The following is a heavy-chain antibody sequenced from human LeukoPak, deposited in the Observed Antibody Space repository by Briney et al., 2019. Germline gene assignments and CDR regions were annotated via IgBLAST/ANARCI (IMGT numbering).Heavy chain of an antibody. D-gene: IGHD6-6*01. J-gene: IGHJ6*03. Sequence: GGSLRLSCAASGFTFSSYSMNWVRQAPGKGLGWVSYISSSSSTIYYADSVKGRFTISRDNAKNSLYLQMNSLRAEDTAVYYCARDHSSSSNYYYYYMDVWGKGTTVTVSS. V-gene: IGHV3-48*04. CDR3: ARDHSSSSNYYYYYMDV. CDR2: ISSSSSTI. CDR1: GFTFSSYS.